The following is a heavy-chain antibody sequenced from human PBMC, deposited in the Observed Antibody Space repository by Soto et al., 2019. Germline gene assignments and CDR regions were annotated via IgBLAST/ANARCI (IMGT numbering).Heavy chain of an antibody. CDR1: GFTFSGYA. CDR3: AKDKWAAQYYFDY. J-gene: IGHJ4*02. D-gene: IGHD2-8*01. V-gene: IGHV3-23*01. Sequence: GGSLRLSCAASGFTFSGYAMSWVRQAPGKGLEWVSAISGSGGSTYYADSVKGRFTISRDNSKNTLYLQMNSLRAEDTAVYYCAKDKWAAQYYFDYWGQGTLVTVSS. CDR2: ISGSGGST.